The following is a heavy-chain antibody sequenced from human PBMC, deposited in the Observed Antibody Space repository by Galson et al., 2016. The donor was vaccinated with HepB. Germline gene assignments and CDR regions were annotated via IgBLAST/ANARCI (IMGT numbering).Heavy chain of an antibody. V-gene: IGHV3-21*01. CDR1: GFSFSTYT. CDR3: ARDRSRFSSGYYTGARDVFAI. D-gene: IGHD3-3*01. CDR2: ISSSSAYV. J-gene: IGHJ3*02. Sequence: LRLSCAASGFSFSTYTMNWVRQAPGKGLEWISYISSSSAYVDYADSVKGRFTISRENAKNSLYLQMSSLRAEDTAVHYGARDRSRFSSGYYTGARDVFAIWGQGAVVTVSS.